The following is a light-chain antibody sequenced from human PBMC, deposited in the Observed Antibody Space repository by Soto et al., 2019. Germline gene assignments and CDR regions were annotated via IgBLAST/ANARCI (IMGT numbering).Light chain of an antibody. CDR3: QQYNNWPPTWT. CDR1: QSLYNN. J-gene: IGKJ1*01. Sequence: EMVLTQSPGTRPLWPLEIARRSFMARQSLYNNYLAWHQQKPGQAPRLLIYGASTRATGIPARFSGSGSGTEFTLTISSLQSEDFAVYYCQQYNNWPPTWTFGQGTKVDI. V-gene: IGKV3-15*01. CDR2: GAS.